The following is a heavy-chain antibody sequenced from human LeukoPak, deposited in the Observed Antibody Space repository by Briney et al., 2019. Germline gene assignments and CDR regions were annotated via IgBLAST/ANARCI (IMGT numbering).Heavy chain of an antibody. CDR1: GGSFSGYY. Sequence: PSETLSLTCAVYGGSFSGYYWSWIRQPPGKGLEWLGEINHSGSTNYNPSLKSRVTISVDTSKNQFSLKLSSVTAADTAVYYCARAPYYCSSTSCPNWFDPWGQGTLVTVSS. CDR3: ARAPYYCSSTSCPNWFDP. V-gene: IGHV4-34*01. D-gene: IGHD2-2*01. CDR2: INHSGST. J-gene: IGHJ5*02.